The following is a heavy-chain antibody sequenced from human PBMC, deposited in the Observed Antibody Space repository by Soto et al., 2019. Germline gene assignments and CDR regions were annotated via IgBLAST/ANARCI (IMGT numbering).Heavy chain of an antibody. Sequence: PGGSLRLSCEVSGFYIHDYAIHWAIHWVRQGPGKGLEWVSGFDYNNGRIDYADSVKGRFTTSGDSAKKSLYLQVNSLRVDDTAVYYCVKDLVPGGAVVWGPGPMVTVSS. J-gene: IGHJ6*02. V-gene: IGHV3-9*01. CDR1: GFYIHDYA. CDR3: VKDLVPGGAVV. CDR2: FDYNNGRI. D-gene: IGHD3-16*01.